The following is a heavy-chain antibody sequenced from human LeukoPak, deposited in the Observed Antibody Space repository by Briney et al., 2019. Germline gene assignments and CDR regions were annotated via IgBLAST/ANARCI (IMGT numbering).Heavy chain of an antibody. CDR3: ARYSSSSSFDY. D-gene: IGHD6-6*01. CDR1: GFTFSSYW. CDR2: IQQDGYEN. V-gene: IGHV3-7*01. Sequence: GGSLRLSCAASGFTFSSYWMSWVRQAPGKGLEWVANIQQDGYENNSVDSLKGRFTISRDNAKNSLYLQMNSLRAEDSAVYYCARYSSSSSFDYWGQGTLVTVSS. J-gene: IGHJ4*02.